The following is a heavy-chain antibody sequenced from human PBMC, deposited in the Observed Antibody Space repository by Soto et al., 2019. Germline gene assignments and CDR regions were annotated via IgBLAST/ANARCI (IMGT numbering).Heavy chain of an antibody. Sequence: GASVKVSCKASGCTFSSYAISWVRQAPGQGLEWMGGIIPIFGTANYAQKFQGRVTITADKSTSTAYMELSSLRSEDTAVYYCAREDLFCGGDCYDDYWGQGTLVTVSS. CDR2: IIPIFGTA. V-gene: IGHV1-69*06. CDR1: GCTFSSYA. D-gene: IGHD2-21*02. J-gene: IGHJ4*02. CDR3: AREDLFCGGDCYDDY.